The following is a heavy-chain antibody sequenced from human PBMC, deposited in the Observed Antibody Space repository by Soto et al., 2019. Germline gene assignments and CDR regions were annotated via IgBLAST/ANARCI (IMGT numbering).Heavy chain of an antibody. CDR1: GFTFSTYG. D-gene: IGHD4-17*01. J-gene: IGHJ6*02. CDR2: ISYAGTNK. CDR3: AKDLQSYGDYDYYCYGMDV. Sequence: QVQLVESGGGEVQPGRSLTISCAASGFTFSTYGMHWVRQTPGKGLEWVAVISYAGTNKFYSDSVKGRFTISRDNFKNTMTLQINSLRADDTAVYSCAKDLQSYGDYDYYCYGMDVWGLGTRVTVSS. V-gene: IGHV3-30*18.